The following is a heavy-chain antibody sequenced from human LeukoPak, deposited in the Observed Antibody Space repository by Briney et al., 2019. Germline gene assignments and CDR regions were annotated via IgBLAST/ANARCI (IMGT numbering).Heavy chain of an antibody. CDR1: GGSISSGGYY. V-gene: IGHV4-31*03. D-gene: IGHD3-16*02. CDR3: ARAISLGELSLSPPPDWFDP. J-gene: IGHJ5*02. Sequence: SQTLSLTCTVSGGSISSGGYYWSWIRQHPGKGLEWIGYIYYSGSTYYNPSLKSRVTISVDTSKNQFSLKLSSVTAADTAVCYCARAISLGELSLSPPPDWFDPRGQGTLVTVSS. CDR2: IYYSGST.